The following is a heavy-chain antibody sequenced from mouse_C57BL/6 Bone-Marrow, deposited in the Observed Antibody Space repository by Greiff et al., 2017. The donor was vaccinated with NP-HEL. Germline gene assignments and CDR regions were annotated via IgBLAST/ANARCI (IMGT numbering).Heavy chain of an antibody. V-gene: IGHV5-4*03. J-gene: IGHJ1*03. Sequence: EVMLVESGGGLVKPGGSLKLSCAASGFTFSSYAMSWVRQTPEKRLEWVATISDGGSYTYYPDNVKGRFTISRDNAKNNLYLQMSHLKSEDTAMYYCARGYYGSRYWYFDVWGTGTTVTVSS. D-gene: IGHD1-1*01. CDR2: ISDGGSYT. CDR1: GFTFSSYA. CDR3: ARGYYGSRYWYFDV.